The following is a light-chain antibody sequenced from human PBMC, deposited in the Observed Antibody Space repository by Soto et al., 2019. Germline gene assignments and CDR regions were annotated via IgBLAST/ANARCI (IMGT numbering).Light chain of an antibody. CDR1: ISNIGNNP. V-gene: IGLV1-44*01. J-gene: IGLJ1*01. CDR2: TNS. CDR3: ASWDDSLHAYV. Sequence: QSVLTQPPSASGTPGQRVSVSCSGSISNIGNNPVNWYQRLPGRAPKLLIFTNSQRPSGVPDRVSGSKSGTSGSLAISGLQSGDEPDYYCASWDDSLHAYVFGTGTKVTVL.